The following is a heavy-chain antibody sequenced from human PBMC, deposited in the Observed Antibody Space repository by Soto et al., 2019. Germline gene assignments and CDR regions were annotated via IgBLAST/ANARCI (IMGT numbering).Heavy chain of an antibody. V-gene: IGHV3-21*01. CDR1: GFTFNGYS. J-gene: IGHJ4*02. D-gene: IGHD1-1*01. CDR3: ASDPPPRPGTEIDY. Sequence: PGGSLRLSCAASGFTFNGYSMNWVRQAPGKGLEWVSSISGNSSYIYYADSVKGRFTISRDNAKNSLFLQMNSLRADDTAVYYCASDPPPRPGTEIDYWGQGTLVTVSS. CDR2: ISGNSSYI.